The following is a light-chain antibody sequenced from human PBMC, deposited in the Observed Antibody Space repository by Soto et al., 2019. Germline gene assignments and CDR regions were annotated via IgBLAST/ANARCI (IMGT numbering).Light chain of an antibody. Sequence: DIPMTQSPSSLSASVGDRVTITCRASQGISNDLAWYPQQPGKVPKLLIYVASTLQSVVPSRFSGSGSGTDFTLTISSLQPEDVATDYCQKYNSAPWTFGQGTKVEIK. V-gene: IGKV1-27*01. CDR1: QGISND. CDR2: VAS. CDR3: QKYNSAPWT. J-gene: IGKJ1*01.